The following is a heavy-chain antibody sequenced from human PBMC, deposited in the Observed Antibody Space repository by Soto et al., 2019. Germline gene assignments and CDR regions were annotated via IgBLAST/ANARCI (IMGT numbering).Heavy chain of an antibody. CDR1: GFIFNNYW. CDR2: INGDGTT. J-gene: IGHJ4*02. CDR3: GRGSGPRGRPY. V-gene: IGHV3-74*01. Sequence: PGGSLRLSCAASGFIFNNYWMHWFRQAPGKGLVWVARINGDGTTTYVDSVKGRFTISRDNAKNMVYLQMNSLRVEDTAMYYCGRGSGPRGRPYWGQGISVTVS. D-gene: IGHD6-25*01.